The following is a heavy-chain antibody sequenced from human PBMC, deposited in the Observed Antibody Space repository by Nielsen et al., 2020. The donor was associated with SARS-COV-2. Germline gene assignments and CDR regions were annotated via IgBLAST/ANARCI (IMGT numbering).Heavy chain of an antibody. CDR3: ARDLGKLIAVGAGGYYYGMDV. CDR2: INPSGGST. V-gene: IGHV1-46*01. Sequence: WVRQAPGQGLEWMGIINPSGGSTSYAQKFQGRVTMTRDTSISTAYMELSRLRSDDTAVYYCARDLGKLIAVGAGGYYYGMDVWGQGTTVTVSS. D-gene: IGHD1-26*01. J-gene: IGHJ6*02.